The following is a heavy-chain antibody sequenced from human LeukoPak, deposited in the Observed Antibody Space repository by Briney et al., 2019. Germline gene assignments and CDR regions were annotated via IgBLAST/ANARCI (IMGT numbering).Heavy chain of an antibody. D-gene: IGHD3-10*01. Sequence: SETLSLTCTVSGGSISSSSYYWGWIRQPPGKGLEWIGSIYYSGSTYYNPSLKSRVTISVDTSKNQFSLKLSSVTAADTAVYYCAKDRGSGSYYLKPYYFDYWGQGTLVTVSS. CDR3: AKDRGSGSYYLKPYYFDY. J-gene: IGHJ4*02. V-gene: IGHV4-39*07. CDR1: GGSISSSSYY. CDR2: IYYSGST.